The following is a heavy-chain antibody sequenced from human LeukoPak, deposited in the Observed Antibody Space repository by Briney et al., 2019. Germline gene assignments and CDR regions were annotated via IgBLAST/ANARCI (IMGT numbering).Heavy chain of an antibody. D-gene: IGHD2-2*01. Sequence: PSETLSLTCTVSGGSISSSSYYWGWIRQPPGKGLEWIGSIYYSGSTYYNPSLKSRVTISVDTSKNQFSLKLSSVTAADTAVYYCARRYLVPAVKMGWGPFDYWGQGTLVTVSS. CDR3: ARRYLVPAVKMGWGPFDY. V-gene: IGHV4-39*01. J-gene: IGHJ4*02. CDR2: IYYSGST. CDR1: GGSISSSSYY.